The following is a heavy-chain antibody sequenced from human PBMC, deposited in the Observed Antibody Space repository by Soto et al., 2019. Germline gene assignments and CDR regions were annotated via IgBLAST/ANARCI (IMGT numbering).Heavy chain of an antibody. CDR1: GDMFDTYT. D-gene: IGHD2-2*01. Sequence: SVKVSCKASGDMFDTYTITWMRQAPGRGLEWVGGIIPRSAKSNYAQKFEGRVTITADESTSTAYMELSSLRPDDTAVYYCARLGGYCSSTSCHGYYGMDVWGQGTTVTVSS. CDR2: IIPRSAKS. J-gene: IGHJ6*02. CDR3: ARLGGYCSSTSCHGYYGMDV. V-gene: IGHV1-69*13.